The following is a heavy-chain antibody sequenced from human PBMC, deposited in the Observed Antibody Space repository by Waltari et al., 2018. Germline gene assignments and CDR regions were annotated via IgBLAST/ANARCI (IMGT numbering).Heavy chain of an antibody. CDR2: INHSGST. D-gene: IGHD6-13*01. CDR1: GGSFSGYY. J-gene: IGHJ4*02. Sequence: QVQLQQWGAGLLKPSETLSLTCAVYGGSFSGYYWSWIRQPPGKGLEWIGEINHSGSTNYNPSLKSRVTISVDTSKNQFSLKLSSVTAADTAVYYCARAARYSSSWYRLYYFDYWGQGTLVTVSS. CDR3: ARAARYSSSWYRLYYFDY. V-gene: IGHV4-34*01.